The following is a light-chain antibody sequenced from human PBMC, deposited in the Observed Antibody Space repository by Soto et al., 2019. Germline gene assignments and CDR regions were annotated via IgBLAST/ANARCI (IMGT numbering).Light chain of an antibody. CDR3: QSYDSSLSGSRAV. CDR1: SSNIGAGYD. V-gene: IGLV1-40*01. Sequence: QAVLTQPPSVSGAPGQRVTISCTGSSSNIGAGYDVHWYQQLPGTAPKLLIYGNSNRPSGVPDQFSGSKSGTSASLAITGLQAEDAADYYCQSYDSSLSGSRAVFGGGTKLTVL. J-gene: IGLJ2*01. CDR2: GNS.